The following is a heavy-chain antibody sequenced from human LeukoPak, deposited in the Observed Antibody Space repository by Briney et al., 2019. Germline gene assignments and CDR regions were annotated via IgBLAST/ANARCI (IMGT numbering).Heavy chain of an antibody. CDR1: GFTFSSYS. J-gene: IGHJ3*02. CDR2: ISSSSSYI. CDR3: ARETDNTWAYAFDI. V-gene: IGHV3-21*01. Sequence: GGSLRLSSASSGFTFSSYSMNGVRPAPGKGLDWVSSISSSSSYIYYADSVKGRFTISRDNAKNSLYLQMNSLRAEDTAVYYCARETDNTWAYAFDIWGQGTMVTVSS. D-gene: IGHD1-14*01.